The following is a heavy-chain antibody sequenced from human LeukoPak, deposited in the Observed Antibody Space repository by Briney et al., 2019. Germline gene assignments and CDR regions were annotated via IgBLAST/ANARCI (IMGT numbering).Heavy chain of an antibody. J-gene: IGHJ4*02. Sequence: PSETLSLTCTVSGGPISSYYWSWIRQPPGKGLEWIGYIRYSGSTNYSPSLKSRVTISVDTSKNQFSLKLSSVTAADTAVYYCARNHDYGDYWGYWGQGTLVTVSS. V-gene: IGHV4-59*01. CDR1: GGPISSYY. CDR3: ARNHDYGDYWGY. D-gene: IGHD4-17*01. CDR2: IRYSGST.